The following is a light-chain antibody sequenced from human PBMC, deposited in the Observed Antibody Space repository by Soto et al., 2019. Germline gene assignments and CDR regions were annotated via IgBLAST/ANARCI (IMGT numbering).Light chain of an antibody. J-gene: IGLJ2*01. V-gene: IGLV1-40*01. CDR1: SSNIGAGYD. CDR2: GNS. CDR3: QSYDSSLSGSV. Sequence: QSVLTQPPSVPGAPGQRVTISCTWSSSNIGAGYDVQWYQQLPGTAPKLLIYGNSNRPSGVPDRFSGSTSDTSASLAITGLQAEDEADYYCQSYDSSLSGSVFGGGTKLTVL.